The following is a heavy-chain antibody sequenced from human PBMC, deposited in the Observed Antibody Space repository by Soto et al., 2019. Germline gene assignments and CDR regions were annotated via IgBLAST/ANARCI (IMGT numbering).Heavy chain of an antibody. CDR1: GGSISSEYYH. CDR2: IHYTGSI. Sequence: QVQLQQSGPGLVEPSQTLSLTCIVSGGSISSEYYHWTWIRQSPGKGLEWIGYIHYTGSIMYNPSFKSRLTMAVDTSKNQFSPQLTSVTAADTAVYFCAREDDGGDRDYYGLDIWGQGTTVTVSS. J-gene: IGHJ6*02. D-gene: IGHD2-21*02. CDR3: AREDDGGDRDYYGLDI. V-gene: IGHV4-30-4*08.